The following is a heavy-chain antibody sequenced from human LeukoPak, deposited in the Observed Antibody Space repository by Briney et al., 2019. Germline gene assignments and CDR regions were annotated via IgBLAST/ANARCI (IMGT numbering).Heavy chain of an antibody. J-gene: IGHJ6*03. V-gene: IGHV3-30*02. CDR3: AKVSSSWYLRYYYYYMDV. Sequence: GGSLRLSCAASGFTFSSYGMHWVRQAPGKGLEWVAFIRYDGSNKYYADSAKGRFTISRDNSKNTLYLQMNSLRAEDTAVYYCAKVSSSWYLRYYYYYMDVWGKGTTVTISS. CDR1: GFTFSSYG. CDR2: IRYDGSNK. D-gene: IGHD6-13*01.